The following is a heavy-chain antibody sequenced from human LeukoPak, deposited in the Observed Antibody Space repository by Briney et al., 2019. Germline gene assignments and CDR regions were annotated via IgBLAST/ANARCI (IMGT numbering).Heavy chain of an antibody. V-gene: IGHV1-69*01. CDR2: LIPMVGTA. D-gene: IGHD4-17*01. CDR1: GGIFSSYA. CDR3: ARVFLQGDYAAVDI. Sequence: SVKVSCNGSGGIFSSYAIRWVRQAPGQGLEWWGGLIPMVGTANYPQKLQPRVTISADATTTTAYMDLSSLRSEDTAVYYCARVFLQGDYAAVDIWRQGTMVTVSS. J-gene: IGHJ3*02.